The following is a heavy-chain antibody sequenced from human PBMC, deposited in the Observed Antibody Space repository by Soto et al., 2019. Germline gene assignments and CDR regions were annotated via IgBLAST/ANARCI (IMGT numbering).Heavy chain of an antibody. D-gene: IGHD1-26*01. Sequence: QVQLVQSGAEVKKPGSSVKVSCKASGGTFSSYTISWVRQAPGQGLEWMGRIIPILGIANYAQKFQGRVTISADKSTSTVYMELNSLRSEDTAVFYCARMEVGTTFFDYWGQGTLVTVSS. CDR1: GGTFSSYT. CDR2: IIPILGIA. J-gene: IGHJ4*02. V-gene: IGHV1-69*02. CDR3: ARMEVGTTFFDY.